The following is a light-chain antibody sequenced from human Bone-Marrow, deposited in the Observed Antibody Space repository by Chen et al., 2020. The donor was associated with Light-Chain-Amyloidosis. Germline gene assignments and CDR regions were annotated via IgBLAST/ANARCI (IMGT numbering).Light chain of an antibody. J-gene: IGLJ1*01. CDR3: NSYTSSGTYV. Sequence: QSALTQPASVSGSPGQSITISCTGTSSDVGGYKYVSWFQQHPGKGPKLMIFDVSNRPSGVSKRFSGSKSGNTTSLTISGLQAEDEADYYCNSYTSSGTYVFGTGTKVTVL. CDR2: DVS. CDR1: SSDVGGYKY. V-gene: IGLV2-14*03.